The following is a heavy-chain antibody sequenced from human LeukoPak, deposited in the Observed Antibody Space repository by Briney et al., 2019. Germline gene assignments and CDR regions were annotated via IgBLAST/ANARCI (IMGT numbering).Heavy chain of an antibody. CDR3: TREDGYNLPGVSAFDI. CDR2: IYSGGRT. V-gene: IGHV3-53*01. D-gene: IGHD5-24*01. CDR1: GFTVSSNY. Sequence: HPGGSLRLSCAASGFTVSSNYMSWVRQAPGKGLEWVSVIYSGGRTYYADSVKGRFTISRDNSKNTLYLQMNSLRVEDTAVYYCTREDGYNLPGVSAFDIWGQGTMVTVSS. J-gene: IGHJ3*02.